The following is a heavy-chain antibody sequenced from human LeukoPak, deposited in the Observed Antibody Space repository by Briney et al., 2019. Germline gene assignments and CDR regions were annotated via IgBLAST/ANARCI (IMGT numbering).Heavy chain of an antibody. CDR2: SHYTGKT. J-gene: IGHJ4*02. D-gene: IGHD4-23*01. CDR1: GHSITNFY. V-gene: IGHV4-59*08. Sequence: SETLSLTCAVSGHSITNFYWSWIRQPPGEGLEWIGYSHYTGKTYYNPSLESRVTMSVDTSKSQISLRLTSVTAADTAVYYCARRGNLDYWGQGMLVTVSS. CDR3: ARRGNLDY.